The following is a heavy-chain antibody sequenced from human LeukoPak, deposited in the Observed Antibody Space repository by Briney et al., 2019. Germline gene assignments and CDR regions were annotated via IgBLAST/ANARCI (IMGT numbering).Heavy chain of an antibody. Sequence: ASVKVSCKASGYTFTNYYMHWVRQAPGQGLEWMAIINPSGGSTSYAQKFQGRVTMTRDMSTSTDYMELSSLRSEDTAAYYCARDNSVGDIAWWFDPWGQGTLVTVSS. J-gene: IGHJ5*02. CDR2: INPSGGST. D-gene: IGHD3-16*02. CDR1: GYTFTNYY. V-gene: IGHV1-46*01. CDR3: ARDNSVGDIAWWFDP.